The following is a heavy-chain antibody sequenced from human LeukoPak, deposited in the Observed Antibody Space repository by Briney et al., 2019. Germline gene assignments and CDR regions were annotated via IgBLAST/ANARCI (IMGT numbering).Heavy chain of an antibody. CDR3: ARVSWFPGTSYYYIDV. V-gene: IGHV4-59*01. CDR2: IQYSGST. Sequence: SETLSLTCTVSGGSISSYYWSWIRQPPGKGLEWIGYIQYSGSTNYNPSLKSRVTISVDTSKSQFSLELSSVTAADTAVYYCARVSWFPGTSYYYIDVWGKGTTVTVSS. CDR1: GGSISSYY. J-gene: IGHJ6*03. D-gene: IGHD1-1*01.